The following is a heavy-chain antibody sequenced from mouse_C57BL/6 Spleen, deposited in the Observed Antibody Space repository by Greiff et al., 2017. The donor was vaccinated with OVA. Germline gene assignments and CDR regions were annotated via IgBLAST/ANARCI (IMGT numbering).Heavy chain of an antibody. J-gene: IGHJ2*01. Sequence: VQLQQSGPGLVKPSQSLSLTCSVTGYSITSGYYWNWIRQFPGNKLEWMGYISYDGSNNYNPSLKNRISITRDTSKNQFFLKLNSVTTEDTATYYCARGTLPYYFDYWGQGTTLTVSS. CDR1: GYSITSGYY. CDR3: ARGTLPYYFDY. V-gene: IGHV3-6*01. CDR2: ISYDGSN.